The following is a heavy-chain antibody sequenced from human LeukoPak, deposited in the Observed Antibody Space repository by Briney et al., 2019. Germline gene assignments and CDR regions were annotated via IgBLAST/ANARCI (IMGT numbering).Heavy chain of an antibody. V-gene: IGHV1-69*06. Sequence: GASVKVSCKASGYTFTGYYIHWVRQAPGQGLEWMGGIIPIFGTANYAQKFQGRVTITADKSTSTAYMELSSLRSEDTAVYYCARDNSVGDIAWWFDPWGQGTLVTASS. J-gene: IGHJ5*02. CDR3: ARDNSVGDIAWWFDP. D-gene: IGHD3-16*02. CDR2: IIPIFGTA. CDR1: GYTFTGYY.